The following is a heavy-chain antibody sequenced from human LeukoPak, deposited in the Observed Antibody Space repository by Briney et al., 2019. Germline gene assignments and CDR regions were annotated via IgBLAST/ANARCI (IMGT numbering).Heavy chain of an antibody. CDR3: ARDRIRQDSSGYYVDY. D-gene: IGHD3-22*01. J-gene: IGHJ4*02. V-gene: IGHV4-4*07. CDR1: GGSISSYY. CDR2: IYTSGST. Sequence: SETLSLTCTVSGGSISSYYWSWIRQPAGKGLEWIGRIYTSGSTNYNPSLKSRVTMSVGTSKNQFSLKLSSVTAADTAVYYCARDRIRQDSSGYYVDYWGQGTLVTVSS.